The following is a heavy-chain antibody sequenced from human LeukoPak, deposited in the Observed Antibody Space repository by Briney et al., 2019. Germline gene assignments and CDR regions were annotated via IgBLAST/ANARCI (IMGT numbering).Heavy chain of an antibody. D-gene: IGHD5-12*01. Sequence: GGSLRLSCEASGFTFRSYEMNWVRQAAGKGLEWVSYSSGDGRYLYYAASSKDRFTITSDSGTNSLYLQKNSLRAEDTAVDYCARSDGGATRYYYCLDFWGQGTTVTVSS. V-gene: IGHV3-48*03. CDR1: GFTFRSYE. CDR3: ARSDGGATRYYYCLDF. J-gene: IGHJ6*02. CDR2: SSGDGRYL.